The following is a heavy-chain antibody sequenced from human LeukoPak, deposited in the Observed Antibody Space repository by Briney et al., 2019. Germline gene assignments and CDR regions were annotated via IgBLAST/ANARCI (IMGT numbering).Heavy chain of an antibody. J-gene: IGHJ4*02. CDR3: AKRYTSGWRTFVDY. CDR2: ISYTGDNE. D-gene: IGHD6-19*01. CDR1: GFTFSNYA. V-gene: IGHV3-30*18. Sequence: GRSLRLSCAASGFTFSNYAMHWVRQAPGKGLEWVAIISYTGDNEFYADSVKGRFTISRDNSKSTLYLQMNSLRPEDTAVYYCAKRYTSGWRTFVDYWGQGTLVTVSS.